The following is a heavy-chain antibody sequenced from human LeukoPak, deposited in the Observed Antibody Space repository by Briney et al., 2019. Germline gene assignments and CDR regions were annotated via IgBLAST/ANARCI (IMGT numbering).Heavy chain of an antibody. CDR2: IYHSGST. CDR3: ARQEQQLIYNWFDP. D-gene: IGHD6-13*01. J-gene: IGHJ5*02. Sequence: PSETLSLTCAVSGGSISSSNWWSWVRQPPGKGLEWIGEIYHSGSTNYNPSLKSRVTISVDTSKSQFSLKLSSVTAADTAVYYCARQEQQLIYNWFDPWGQGTLVTVSS. CDR1: GGSISSSNW. V-gene: IGHV4-4*02.